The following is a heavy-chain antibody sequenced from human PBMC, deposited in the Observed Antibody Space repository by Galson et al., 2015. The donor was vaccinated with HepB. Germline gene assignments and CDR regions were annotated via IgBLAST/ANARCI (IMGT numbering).Heavy chain of an antibody. CDR1: GFTFSDYY. CDR2: VRHKARRYTT. D-gene: IGHD3-16*01. J-gene: IGHJ4*02. CDR3: GKVAILGAIPHYFDY. Sequence: SLRLSCAASGFTFSDYYMEWVRQAPGKGLEWVGRVRHKARRYTTDYVASVEGRFTISRDDSKNSLYLQMDSLRVEDTAIYYCGKVAILGAIPHYFDYWGQGTLVSVSS. V-gene: IGHV3-72*01.